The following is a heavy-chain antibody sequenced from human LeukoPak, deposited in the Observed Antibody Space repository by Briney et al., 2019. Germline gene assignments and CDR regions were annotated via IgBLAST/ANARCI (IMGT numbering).Heavy chain of an antibody. J-gene: IGHJ4*02. CDR2: IIPIFGTA. V-gene: IGHV1-69*05. D-gene: IGHD6-19*01. CDR1: GGTFSSYA. CDR3: ATCIAVADNPPDY. Sequence: ASVKVSCKASGGTFSSYAISWVRQAPGQGLEWMGGIIPIFGTANYAQKFQGRVTITTDESTSTAYMELSSLRSEDTAVYYCATCIAVADNPPDYWGQGTLVTVSS.